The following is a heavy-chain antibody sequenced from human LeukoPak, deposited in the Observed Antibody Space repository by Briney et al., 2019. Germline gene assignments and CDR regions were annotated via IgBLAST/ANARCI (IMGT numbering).Heavy chain of an antibody. CDR1: GFTFNNFA. Sequence: TGGSLRLSCAASGFTFNNFALSWVRQAPEKGLEWVATIIGRGGSSSHAASAKGRFTISRDNSNNTLYLHMSSLRADDTAVYYCAKHPGPYGGNPFNSWGLGMLVTVSS. CDR2: IIGRGGSS. CDR3: AKHPGPYGGNPFNS. J-gene: IGHJ4*02. V-gene: IGHV3-23*01. D-gene: IGHD4-23*01.